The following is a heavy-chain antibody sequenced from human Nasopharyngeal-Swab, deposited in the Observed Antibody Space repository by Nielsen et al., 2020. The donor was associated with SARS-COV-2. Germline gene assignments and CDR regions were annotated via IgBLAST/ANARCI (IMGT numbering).Heavy chain of an antibody. CDR3: ARAHYDYIWGSYRSAFQDDAFDI. CDR2: INHKRGT. V-gene: IGHV4-34*01. J-gene: IGHJ3*02. D-gene: IGHD3-16*02. Sequence: WIRQRPGKGLEWIGEINHKRGTNYNPSLESRVTVSLDTSKSQLSLRLISVTAADTAVYYCARAHYDYIWGSYRSAFQDDAFDIWGQGTMVTVSS.